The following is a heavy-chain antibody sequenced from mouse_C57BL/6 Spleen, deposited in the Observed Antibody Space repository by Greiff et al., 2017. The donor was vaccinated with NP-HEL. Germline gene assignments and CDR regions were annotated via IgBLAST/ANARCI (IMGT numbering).Heavy chain of an antibody. CDR2: IWSGGST. CDR1: GFSLTSYG. CDR3: ARGGFITTVVDAMDY. D-gene: IGHD1-1*01. V-gene: IGHV2-2*01. J-gene: IGHJ4*01. Sequence: VQRVESGPGLVQPSQSLSITCTVSGFSLTSYGVHWVRQSPGKGLEWLGVIWSGGSTDYNAAFISRLSISKDNSKSQVFFKMNSLQADDTAIYYCARGGFITTVVDAMDYWGQGTSVTVSS.